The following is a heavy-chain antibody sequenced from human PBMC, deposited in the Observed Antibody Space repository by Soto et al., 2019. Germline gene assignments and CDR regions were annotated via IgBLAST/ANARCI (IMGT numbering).Heavy chain of an antibody. CDR2: VTPMTGST. D-gene: IGHD4-17*01. CDR3: ATVGLRAVPLRFED. V-gene: IGHV1-69*06. CDR1: GGRFSIYS. J-gene: IGHJ4*01. Sequence: QVQLVQSGAEVRKPGSAVKVSCKTAGGRFSIYSVNWVRQAPGQGLEWMGGVTPMTGSTDYSQKFQDRLRITADRSTGTVNMDLSGLRSEDTAIYFCATVGLRAVPLRFEDGGHGLLITVSS.